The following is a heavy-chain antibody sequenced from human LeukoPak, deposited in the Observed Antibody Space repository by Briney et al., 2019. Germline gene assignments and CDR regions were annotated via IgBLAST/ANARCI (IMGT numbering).Heavy chain of an antibody. Sequence: PGRPLRLSCAASGVTFSSYEMNWVRQAPGKALEWVAAISYDGSNKYYADSVKGRFTISRDNSKNTLYLQMNSLRAEDTAVYYCARDPGLRCLDYWGQGTLVTVSS. CDR2: ISYDGSNK. D-gene: IGHD4-17*01. J-gene: IGHJ4*02. CDR3: ARDPGLRCLDY. CDR1: GVTFSSYE. V-gene: IGHV3-30-3*01.